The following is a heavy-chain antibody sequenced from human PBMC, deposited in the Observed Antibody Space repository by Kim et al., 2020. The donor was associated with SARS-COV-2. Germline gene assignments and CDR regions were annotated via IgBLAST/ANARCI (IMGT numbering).Heavy chain of an antibody. D-gene: IGHD3-22*01. J-gene: IGHJ5*02. CDR1: GYTFTGYY. Sequence: ASVKVSCKASGYTFTGYYMHWVRQAPGQGLEWMGWINPNSGGTNYAQKFQGRVTMTRDTSISTAYMELSRLRSDDTAVYYCARDPGFTTYYYDSRGWWFDPWGQGTLVTVSS. CDR3: ARDPGFTTYYYDSRGWWFDP. V-gene: IGHV1-2*02. CDR2: INPNSGGT.